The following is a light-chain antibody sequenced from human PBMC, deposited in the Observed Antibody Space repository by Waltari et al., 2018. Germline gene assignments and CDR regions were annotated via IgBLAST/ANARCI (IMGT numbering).Light chain of an antibody. V-gene: IGLV6-57*04. CDR1: SGSIASNY. CDR2: EDN. J-gene: IGLJ2*01. CDR3: QYYNSSNVI. Sequence: NFMLTQPHSVSESPGKKLTISCTRSSGSIASNYVHWYQQRPGRAPITVIDEDNERPSGVPDRFSGSIDSSSNSASLTSSGLKTEYEVDYCCQYYNSSNVIFGGGTKLTVL.